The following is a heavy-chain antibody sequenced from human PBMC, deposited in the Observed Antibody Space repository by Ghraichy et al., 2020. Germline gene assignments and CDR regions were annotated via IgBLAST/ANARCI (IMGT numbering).Heavy chain of an antibody. Sequence: SQTLSLTCTVSGGSISSYYWSWIRQPAGKGLEWIGRIYTSGSTNYNPSLKSRVTMSVDTSKNQFSLKLSSVTAADTAVYYCARVTTVTTPHDAFDIWGQGTMVTVSS. CDR2: IYTSGST. J-gene: IGHJ3*02. V-gene: IGHV4-4*07. CDR1: GGSISSYY. CDR3: ARVTTVTTPHDAFDI. D-gene: IGHD4-17*01.